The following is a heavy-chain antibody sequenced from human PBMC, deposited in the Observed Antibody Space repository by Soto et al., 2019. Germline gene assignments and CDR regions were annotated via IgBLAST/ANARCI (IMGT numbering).Heavy chain of an antibody. CDR2: IYSGGST. CDR3: ARVSVAGYYYYYGMDV. J-gene: IGHJ6*02. D-gene: IGHD6-19*01. V-gene: IGHV3-53*01. Sequence: EVQLVESGGGLIQPGGSLRLSCAASRFTVSSNYMSWVRQAPGKGLEWVSVIYSGGSTYYADSVKGRFTISRDNSKNTLYLQMNSLRAEDTAVYYCARVSVAGYYYYYGMDVWGQGTTVTVSS. CDR1: RFTVSSNY.